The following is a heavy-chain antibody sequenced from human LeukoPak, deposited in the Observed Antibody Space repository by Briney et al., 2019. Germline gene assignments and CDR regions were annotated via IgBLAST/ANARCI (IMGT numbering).Heavy chain of an antibody. CDR3: ARLSSSFGSDFDY. J-gene: IGHJ4*02. CDR2: IYYSGST. D-gene: IGHD6-6*01. CDR1: GGSISSYY. Sequence: SETLSLTCTVSGGSISSYYWSWIRQPPGKGLEWIGYIYYSGSTNYNPSLKSRVTISVDTSKNQFSLKLSSVTAADTAAYYCARLSSSFGSDFDYWGQGTLVTVSS. V-gene: IGHV4-59*01.